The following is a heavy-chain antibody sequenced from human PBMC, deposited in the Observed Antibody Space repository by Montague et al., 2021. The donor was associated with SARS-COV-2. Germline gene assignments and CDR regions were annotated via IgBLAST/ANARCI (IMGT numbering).Heavy chain of an antibody. Sequence: SETLSLTCTVSGGSISSSSYYWGWIRQPPGKGLEWIGSIYYSGSTYYNPSLKSRVTISVDTSKNQFSLKLSSVTAADTAVYYCARDLAGYYGSGSYGGMDVRGEATTVTVSS. CDR3: ARDLAGYYGSGSYGGMDV. CDR2: IYYSGST. D-gene: IGHD3-10*01. CDR1: GGSISSSSYY. J-gene: IGHJ6*04. V-gene: IGHV4-39*07.